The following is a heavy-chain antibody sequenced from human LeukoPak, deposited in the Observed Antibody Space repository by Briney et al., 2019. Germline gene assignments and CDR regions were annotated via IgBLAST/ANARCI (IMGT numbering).Heavy chain of an antibody. CDR3: ARGGPLVLLWFGESQDY. CDR1: GYTFTGYY. J-gene: IGHJ4*02. CDR2: INPNSGGT. D-gene: IGHD3-10*01. V-gene: IGHV1-2*06. Sequence: ASVKVSCTASGYTFTGYYMHWVRQAPGQGLEWMGRINPNSGGTNYAQKFQGRVTMTRDTSISTAYMELSRLRSDDTAVYYCARGGPLVLLWFGESQDYWGQGTLVTVSS.